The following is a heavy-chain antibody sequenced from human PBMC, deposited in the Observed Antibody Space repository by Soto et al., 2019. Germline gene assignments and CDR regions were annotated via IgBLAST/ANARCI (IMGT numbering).Heavy chain of an antibody. CDR3: AKGWFDT. CDR2: ITGDGSHI. Sequence: QVQLVESGGGMVQAGASLRLSCVASGFTFSNFGLQWVRQAPGKGLEWVAIITGDGSHIYYADSVKGRFTISRDNSTSTVYLQMTSLTVEDTALYYCAKGWFDTWGQGTLVTVSA. V-gene: IGHV3-30*18. J-gene: IGHJ5*02. CDR1: GFTFSNFG.